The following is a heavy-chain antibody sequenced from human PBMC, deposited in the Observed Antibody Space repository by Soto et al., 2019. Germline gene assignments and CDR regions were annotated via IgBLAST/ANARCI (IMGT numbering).Heavy chain of an antibody. Sequence: SVKVSCKASGGTFSSYAISWVRQAPGQGLEWMGGIIPIFGTANYAQKFQGRVTITADESTSTAYMELSSLRSEDTAVYYCARDTGSKPGYYYGMDVWGQGTAVTVSS. CDR1: GGTFSSYA. CDR3: ARDTGSKPGYYYGMDV. CDR2: IIPIFGTA. D-gene: IGHD1-26*01. J-gene: IGHJ6*02. V-gene: IGHV1-69*13.